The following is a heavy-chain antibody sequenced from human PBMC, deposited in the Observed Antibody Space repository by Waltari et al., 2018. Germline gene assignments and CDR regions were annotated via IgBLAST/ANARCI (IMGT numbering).Heavy chain of an antibody. V-gene: IGHV3-74*01. CDR2: INSDGSAT. J-gene: IGHJ4*02. Sequence: EMQLVESGGGFVQPGGSLRLSCAASGFAFSPSWMHWVRQVPGKGLEWVSRINSDGSATAYADSVKGRFTISRDNAKNTLYLQMNSLRAEDTAVYYCASCPYCGGDCCPFNYWGQGTLVSVSS. CDR1: GFAFSPSW. CDR3: ASCPYCGGDCCPFNY. D-gene: IGHD2-21*02.